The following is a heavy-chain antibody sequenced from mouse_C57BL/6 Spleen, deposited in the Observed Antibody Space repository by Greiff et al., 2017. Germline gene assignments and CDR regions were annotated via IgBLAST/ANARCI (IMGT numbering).Heavy chain of an antibody. Sequence: EVQRVESEGGLVQPGSSMKLSCTASGFTFSDYYMAWVRQVPEKGLEWVANINYDGSSTYYLDSLKSRFIISRDNAKNILYLQMSSLKSEGTATYCCARDGNFGPYAMDYWGQGTSVTVSS. CDR2: INYDGSST. CDR1: GFTFSDYY. V-gene: IGHV5-16*01. J-gene: IGHJ4*01. D-gene: IGHD2-1*01. CDR3: ARDGNFGPYAMDY.